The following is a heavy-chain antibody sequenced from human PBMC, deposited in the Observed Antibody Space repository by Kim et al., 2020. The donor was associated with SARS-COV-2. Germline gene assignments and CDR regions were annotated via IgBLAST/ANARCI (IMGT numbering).Heavy chain of an antibody. V-gene: IGHV4-39*01. D-gene: IGHD3-9*01. CDR2: IYYSGST. CDR3: ARQGILTGYSLGY. J-gene: IGHJ4*02. CDR1: GGSISSSSYY. Sequence: SETLSLTCTVSGGSISSSSYYWGWIRQPPGKGLEWIGSIYYSGSTYYNPSLKSRVTISVDTSKNQFSLKLCSVPAADTAVYYCARQGILTGYSLGYWGQGTLVTISS.